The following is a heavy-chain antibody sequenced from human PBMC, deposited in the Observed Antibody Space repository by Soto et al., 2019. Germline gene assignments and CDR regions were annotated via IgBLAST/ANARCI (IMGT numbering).Heavy chain of an antibody. CDR3: GRLVGNSLIDF. CDR1: GGSFSGYY. D-gene: IGHD6-13*01. V-gene: IGHV4-34*01. Sequence: SETLSLTCAVYGGSFSGYYWTWIRQPPGTGLEWIGEINHSGSTNYNPSLKSRVTISVDTSKNQFSLKLTSVTPEDTAVYYCGRLVGNSLIDFRGQRSSVTGSS. CDR2: INHSGST. J-gene: IGHJ4*02.